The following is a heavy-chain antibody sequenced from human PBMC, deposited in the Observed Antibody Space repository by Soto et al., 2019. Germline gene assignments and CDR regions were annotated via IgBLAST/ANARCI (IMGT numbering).Heavy chain of an antibody. CDR3: ARTSGYCSSTSCSYYYYYGMDV. Sequence: SGPTLVNPTQTLTLTCTFSGFSLCTSGMRVSWIRQPPGKALEWLARIDWDDDKFYSTSLKTRLTISKDTSKNQVVLTMTNMDPVDTATYYCARTSGYCSSTSCSYYYYYGMDVWGQGTTVTVS. V-gene: IGHV2-70*04. D-gene: IGHD2-2*01. J-gene: IGHJ6*02. CDR2: IDWDDDK. CDR1: GFSLCTSGMR.